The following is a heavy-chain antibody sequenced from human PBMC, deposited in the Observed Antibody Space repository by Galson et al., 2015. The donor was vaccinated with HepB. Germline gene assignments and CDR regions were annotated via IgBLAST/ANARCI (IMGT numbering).Heavy chain of an antibody. CDR1: GYSFTTHW. D-gene: IGHD3-16*01. CDR3: ARLGGGMTTSLYYYYYMDV. J-gene: IGHJ6*03. CDR2: IFPGDSDT. Sequence: QSGAEVKKPGGSLKISCKASGYSFTTHWIGWVRQMPGKGLEWMGIIFPGDSDTRYSPFFQGQVTMSVDKSISTAYLQWSSLKAADTAMYYCARLGGGMTTSLYYYYYMDVWGQGTTVTVSS. V-gene: IGHV5-51*03.